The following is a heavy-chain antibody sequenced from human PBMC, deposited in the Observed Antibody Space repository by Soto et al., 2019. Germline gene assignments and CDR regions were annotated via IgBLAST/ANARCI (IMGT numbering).Heavy chain of an antibody. D-gene: IGHD3-3*01. J-gene: IGHJ6*02. CDR2: ISAYNGNT. V-gene: IGHV1-18*01. Sequence: ASVKVSCKASGYTFTSYGISWVRQAPGQGLEWMGWISAYNGNTNYAQKLQGRVTMTTDTSTSTAYMELRSLRSDDTAVYYCARDRYYDFWSGYSYYYGMDVWGQGTTVTVSS. CDR1: GYTFTSYG. CDR3: ARDRYYDFWSGYSYYYGMDV.